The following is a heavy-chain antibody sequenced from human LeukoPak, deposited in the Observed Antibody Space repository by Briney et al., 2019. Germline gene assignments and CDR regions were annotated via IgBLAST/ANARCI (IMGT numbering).Heavy chain of an antibody. J-gene: IGHJ4*02. CDR2: IYHSGST. D-gene: IGHD6-13*01. Sequence: PSETLSLTCAVSGYSISSGYYWGWIRQPTGKGLEWIGSIYHSGSTYYNPSLKSRVTISVDTSKNQFSLKLSSVTAADTAVYYCARYKQQLVGRTHFDYWGQGTLVTVSS. V-gene: IGHV4-38-2*01. CDR1: GYSISSGYY. CDR3: ARYKQQLVGRTHFDY.